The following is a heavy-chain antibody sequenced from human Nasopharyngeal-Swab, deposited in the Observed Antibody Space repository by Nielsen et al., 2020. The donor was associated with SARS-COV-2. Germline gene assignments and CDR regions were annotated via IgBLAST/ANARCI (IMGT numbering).Heavy chain of an antibody. D-gene: IGHD4-23*01. CDR3: AKLRNYGGNDAFDI. J-gene: IGHJ3*02. CDR1: GFTFSNYA. CDR2: ITGSGATP. Sequence: GESLKISCAASGFTFSNYAMTWVRQAPGKGLEWVSAITGSGATPYYADSVKARFTIAKDNSKNTLSLQMNSLRVEDTAIYYCAKLRNYGGNDAFDIWGQGTMVTVSS. V-gene: IGHV3-23*01.